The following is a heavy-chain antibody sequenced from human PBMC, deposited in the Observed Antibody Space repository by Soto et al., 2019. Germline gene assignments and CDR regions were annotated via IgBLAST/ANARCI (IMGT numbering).Heavy chain of an antibody. CDR2: IWYDGSNK. CDR1: GFTFSSYG. CDR3: ARHKPHGRFGELSGYYYGMDV. J-gene: IGHJ6*02. Sequence: PGGSLRLSCAASGFTFSSYGMHWVRQAPGKGLEWVAVIWYDGSNKYYADSVKGRFTISRDNSKNTLYLQMNSLRAEDTAVYYCARHKPHGRFGELSGYYYGMDVWGQGTTVTVSS. V-gene: IGHV3-33*01. D-gene: IGHD3-10*01.